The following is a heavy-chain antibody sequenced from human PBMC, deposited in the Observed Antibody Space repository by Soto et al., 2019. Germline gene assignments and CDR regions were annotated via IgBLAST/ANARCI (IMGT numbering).Heavy chain of an antibody. CDR1: GFTFSSYA. V-gene: IGHV3-23*01. D-gene: IGHD3-9*01. CDR2: ISGSGGST. J-gene: IGHJ4*02. CDR3: AKDLLYYDILTGRTFDY. Sequence: EVQLLESGGGLVQPGGSLRLSCAASGFTFSSYAMSWVRQAPGKGLEWVSAISGSGGSTYYADSVKGRFTISRDNSKNTPYLQMNSLRAEDTAVYYCAKDLLYYDILTGRTFDYWGQGTLVTVSS.